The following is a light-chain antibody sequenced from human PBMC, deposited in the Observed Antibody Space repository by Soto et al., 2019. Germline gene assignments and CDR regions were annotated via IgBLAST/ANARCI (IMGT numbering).Light chain of an antibody. J-gene: IGKJ4*01. Sequence: EIVLTQSPATLSLSPGERATLSCRASQSVSSYLAWYQQKPGQAPRLLIYDASNMATGVPARFSGSGSGTDFTLTISSLEPEAFAVYYCQQRSNWPPTLTFGGGTKVEIK. CDR2: DAS. V-gene: IGKV3-11*01. CDR1: QSVSSY. CDR3: QQRSNWPPTLT.